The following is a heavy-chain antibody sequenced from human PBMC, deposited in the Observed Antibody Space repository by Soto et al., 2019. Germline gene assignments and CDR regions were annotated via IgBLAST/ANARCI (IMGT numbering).Heavy chain of an antibody. D-gene: IGHD6-13*01. CDR1: GGSISSYF. CDR3: ARDLAAVPRAFDY. CDR2: VYYTGTT. Sequence: SETLSLTCTVSGGSISSYFYIWVRQPPGKGLEWIGSVYYTGTTDYSPSLKSRVTISVDTSKTQFSLNLRSVTAADTAVYYCARDLAAVPRAFDYWGRGTLVTVSS. J-gene: IGHJ4*02. V-gene: IGHV4-59*01.